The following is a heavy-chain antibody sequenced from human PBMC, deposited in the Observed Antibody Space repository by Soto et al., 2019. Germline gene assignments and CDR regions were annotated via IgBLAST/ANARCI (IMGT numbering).Heavy chain of an antibody. J-gene: IGHJ5*02. CDR1: GYSISSGYY. D-gene: IGHD6-13*01. CDR2: IYHSGST. CDR3: ARVEQQLVDWFDP. Sequence: PSETLSLTCAVSGYSISSGYYWGWIRQPPGKGLGWIGSIYHSGSTYYNPSLKSRVTISVDTSKNQFSLKLSSVTAADTAVYYCARVEQQLVDWFDPWGQGTLVTVSS. V-gene: IGHV4-38-2*01.